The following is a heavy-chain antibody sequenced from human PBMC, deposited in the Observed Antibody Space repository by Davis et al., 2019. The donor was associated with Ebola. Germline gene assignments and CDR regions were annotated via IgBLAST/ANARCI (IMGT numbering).Heavy chain of an antibody. CDR3: AKSFLITGSHMSEFRGVDY. V-gene: IGHV3-23*01. D-gene: IGHD2-8*02. Sequence: PGGSLRLSCAASGFTFTSYAMSWVRQAPGKGLEWVSAIGGNGGRTYYADSVKGRFTISRDNSKNTVYLQMNSLRAEDTAVYYCAKSFLITGSHMSEFRGVDYWGQGTVVTVSS. CDR1: GFTFTSYA. CDR2: IGGNGGRT. J-gene: IGHJ4*02.